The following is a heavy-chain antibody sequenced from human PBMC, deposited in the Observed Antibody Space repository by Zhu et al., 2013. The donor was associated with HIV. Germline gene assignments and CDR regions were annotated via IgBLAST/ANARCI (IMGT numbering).Heavy chain of an antibody. CDR2: INHSGST. CDR3: ARVLSRAAAGTGYYYYGMDV. Sequence: VQLQQWGAGLLKPSETLSLTCAVYGGSFSGYYWSWIRQPPGKGLEWIGEINHSGSTNYNPSLKSRVTISVDTSKNQFSLKLSSVTAADTAVYYCARVLSRAAAGTGYYYYGMDVWGQGTTVTVSS. CDR1: GGSFSGYY. J-gene: IGHJ6*02. D-gene: IGHD6-13*01. V-gene: IGHV4-34*01.